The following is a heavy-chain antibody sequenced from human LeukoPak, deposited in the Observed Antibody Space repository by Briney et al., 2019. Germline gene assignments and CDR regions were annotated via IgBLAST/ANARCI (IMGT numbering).Heavy chain of an antibody. Sequence: GGSLRLSCAASGFTFDDYAMHWVRQAPGKGLEWVSLISWDGGSTYYADSVKGRFTISRDNSKNSLYLQMNSLRAEDTAVYYCAKDTHRDGYKTGLDYWGQGTLVTVSS. V-gene: IGHV3-43D*03. J-gene: IGHJ4*02. D-gene: IGHD5-24*01. CDR3: AKDTHRDGYKTGLDY. CDR1: GFTFDDYA. CDR2: ISWDGGST.